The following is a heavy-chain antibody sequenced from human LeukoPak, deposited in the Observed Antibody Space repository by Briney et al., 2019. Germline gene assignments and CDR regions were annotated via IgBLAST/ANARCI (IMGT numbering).Heavy chain of an antibody. CDR3: ARGEYCNSTTCYPYFDL. CDR2: INPNSSGR. D-gene: IGHD2-2*01. Sequence: ASVKVSCKASGYTFSGYYMHWVRQAPGQGLEWMGWINPNSSGRNYAQKFQGRVTMTRDTSISTAYMDLSSLRSDDTAVYYCARGEYCNSTTCYPYFDLWGRGTLVTVSS. CDR1: GYTFSGYY. J-gene: IGHJ2*01. V-gene: IGHV1-2*02.